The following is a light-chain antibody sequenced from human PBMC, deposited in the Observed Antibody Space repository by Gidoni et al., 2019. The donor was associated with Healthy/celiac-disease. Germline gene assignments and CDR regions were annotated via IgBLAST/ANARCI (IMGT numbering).Light chain of an antibody. CDR2: WAS. V-gene: IGKV4-1*01. Sequence: DIVMTQSPDSLAVSLGERATINCKSSQSVLYSSNNKNYLAWYQQKPGQPPKLLLYWASTRESGVPARFSGSGSGTDFTLPLISLPAEDVSVYYCQQSSSPPLYTFGPGTKLEIK. CDR1: QSVLYSSNNKNY. CDR3: QQSSSPPLYT. J-gene: IGKJ2*01.